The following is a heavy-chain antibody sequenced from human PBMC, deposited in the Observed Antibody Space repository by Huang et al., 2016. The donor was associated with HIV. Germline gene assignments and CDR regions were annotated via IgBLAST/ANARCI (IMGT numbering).Heavy chain of an antibody. CDR2: IYPRDSET. V-gene: IGHV5-51*01. Sequence: EVLLVQSGAELKEPGESLKISCKASGYGFSSYWIGWVRPKPGKGLEWMGSIYPRDSETKYSPSFDGQVTISADKSTRTAYLQWESLKAPDTAIYFCARQVDGFRSHFDFWGQGTLVSVSS. CDR3: ARQVDGFRSHFDF. CDR1: GYGFSSYW. J-gene: IGHJ4*02. D-gene: IGHD5-18*01.